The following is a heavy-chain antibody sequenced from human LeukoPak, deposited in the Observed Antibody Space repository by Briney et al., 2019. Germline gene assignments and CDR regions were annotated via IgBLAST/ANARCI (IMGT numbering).Heavy chain of an antibody. CDR2: IYYSGST. D-gene: IGHD2-15*01. CDR3: ASLLYCSGGSCYSYFQH. Sequence: SETLSLTCTVSGGSISSSSYYWGWIRQPPGKGLEWIGSIYYSGSTYYNPSLKSRVTISVDTSKNQFPLKLSSVTAADTAVYYCASLLYCSGGSCYSYFQHWGQGTLVTVSS. CDR1: GGSISSSSYY. J-gene: IGHJ1*01. V-gene: IGHV4-39*06.